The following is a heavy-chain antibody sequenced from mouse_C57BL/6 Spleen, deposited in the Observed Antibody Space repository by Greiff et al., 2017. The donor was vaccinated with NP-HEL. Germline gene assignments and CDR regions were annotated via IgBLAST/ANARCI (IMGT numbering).Heavy chain of an antibody. CDR2: INPYNGGT. CDR3: ARGDDGYYGY. D-gene: IGHD2-3*01. J-gene: IGHJ2*01. V-gene: IGHV1-19*01. Sequence: EVKLMESGPVLVKPGASVKMSCKASGYTFTDYYMNWVKQSHGKSLEWIGVINPYNGGTSYNQKFKGKATLTVDKSSSTAYMELNSLTSEDSAVYYCARGDDGYYGYWGQGTTLTVSS. CDR1: GYTFTDYY.